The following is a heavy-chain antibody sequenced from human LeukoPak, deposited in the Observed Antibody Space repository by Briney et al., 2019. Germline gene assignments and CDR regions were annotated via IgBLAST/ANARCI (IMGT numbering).Heavy chain of an antibody. CDR1: GFLFHVYT. J-gene: IGHJ4*02. Sequence: GGSLRLSCRTSGFLFHVYTMTWVRQTPGKGLEWISSISHSDDSTYYADSVKGRFTISRDNSKDTVYLQMNSLRAEDTAVYYCASGVVETLIDYWGQGALVTVSS. D-gene: IGHD2-21*02. CDR3: ASGVVETLIDY. V-gene: IGHV3-23*01. CDR2: ISHSDDST.